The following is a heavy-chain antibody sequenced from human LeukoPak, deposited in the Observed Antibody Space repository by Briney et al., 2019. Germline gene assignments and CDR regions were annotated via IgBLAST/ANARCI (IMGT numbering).Heavy chain of an antibody. CDR1: GDSISSSSYY. J-gene: IGHJ3*02. CDR2: VYHSGST. D-gene: IGHD3-16*01. V-gene: IGHV4-39*07. Sequence: PSETLSLTCTVSGDSISSSSYYCGCIRQPPGKGLEWIGSVYHSGSTYYNPSLKSRVTISVDTSKNQFSLKLSSVTAADTAVYYCARGYYVFDIWGQGTVVTVSS. CDR3: ARGYYVFDI.